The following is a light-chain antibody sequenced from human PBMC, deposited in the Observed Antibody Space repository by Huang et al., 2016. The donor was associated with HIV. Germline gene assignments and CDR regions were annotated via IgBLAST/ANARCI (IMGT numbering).Light chain of an antibody. CDR2: DAS. V-gene: IGKV1-13*02. J-gene: IGKJ4*01. CDR3: QQFNGFSLT. Sequence: AIQLTQSPPSLSASAGDRVTITCRASQDINSSLAWYQQKPGKAPKLLIYDASNLKSGVPSRFSGSGSGTDFTLSISSLQPEEFATYYCQQFNGFSLTFGGGTRVEIK. CDR1: QDINSS.